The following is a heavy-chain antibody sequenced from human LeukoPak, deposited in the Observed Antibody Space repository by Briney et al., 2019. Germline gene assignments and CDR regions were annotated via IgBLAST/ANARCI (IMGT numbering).Heavy chain of an antibody. CDR3: AKGRSGYYSNGDY. CDR1: GFTFDDYG. J-gene: IGHJ4*02. CDR2: ISWNSNSI. D-gene: IGHD3-22*01. Sequence: GGSLRLSCAASGFTFDDYGMSWVRQAPGKGLEWVSGISWNSNSIGYADSVKGRFTISRDNAKNSLYLQMNILRAEDTALYYCAKGRSGYYSNGDYWGQGTLVTVSS. V-gene: IGHV3-9*01.